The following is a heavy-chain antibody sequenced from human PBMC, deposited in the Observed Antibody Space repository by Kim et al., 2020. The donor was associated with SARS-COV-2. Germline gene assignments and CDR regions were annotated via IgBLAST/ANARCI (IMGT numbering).Heavy chain of an antibody. CDR2: IRTKTDGGTI. CDR1: GFSFNSAW. V-gene: IGHV3-15*01. J-gene: IGHJ4*02. Sequence: GGSLRLSCAASGFSFNSAWMSWVRQLPGKGLEWVGRIRTKTDGGTIDYAAPVKGRFIISRDDSKKTLYLQMNSLKSEDTAVYYCATQSVYCIGGRCYSRIYYWGQGTLVTVSS. CDR3: ATQSVYCIGGRCYSRIYY. D-gene: IGHD2-15*01.